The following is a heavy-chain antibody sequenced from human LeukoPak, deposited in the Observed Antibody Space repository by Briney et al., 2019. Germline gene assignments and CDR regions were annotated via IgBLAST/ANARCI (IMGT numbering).Heavy chain of an antibody. CDR1: GFTFNNYG. V-gene: IGHV3-23*01. D-gene: IGHD3-10*01. J-gene: IGHJ4*02. CDR2: ISGSGDGA. Sequence: GGSLRLSCEGSGFTFNNYGMSWVRQAPGKGLEWVAGISGSGDGANYADSVKGRFTISRDNSKNRLYLQMTSLKAEDTAVYYCATGHYYGSGSLDYWGQGTLVTVSS. CDR3: ATGHYYGSGSLDY.